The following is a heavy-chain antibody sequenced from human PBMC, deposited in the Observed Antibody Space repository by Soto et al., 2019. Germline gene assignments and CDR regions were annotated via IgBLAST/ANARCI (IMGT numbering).Heavy chain of an antibody. D-gene: IGHD5-12*01. Sequence: GESLKISCEVSGYRFTTHCISWVRQMPGKGLEWMGRIDPDDSYTDYSPSFRGHVTISADRSSSTAYLQWNSLKASDTAIYFCARQISERGTATILDYWGQGTLVTVSS. V-gene: IGHV5-10-1*01. CDR2: IDPDDSYT. J-gene: IGHJ4*02. CDR1: GYRFTTHC. CDR3: ARQISERGTATILDY.